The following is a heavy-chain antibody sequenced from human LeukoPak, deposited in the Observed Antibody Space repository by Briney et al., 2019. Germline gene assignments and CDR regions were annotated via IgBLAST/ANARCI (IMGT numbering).Heavy chain of an antibody. J-gene: IGHJ4*02. CDR2: IIPMFGTP. CDR3: ARDTGNYYGSGSYRVLLGYFDY. D-gene: IGHD3-10*01. Sequence: ASVKVSCKASGGTFTSYAISWVRQALGQGLEWMGGIIPMFGTPNYAQKFQGRVTITADESTSTAYMELSSLRSKDTAVYYCARDTGNYYGSGSYRVLLGYFDYWGQGTLVTVSS. V-gene: IGHV1-69*13. CDR1: GGTFTSYA.